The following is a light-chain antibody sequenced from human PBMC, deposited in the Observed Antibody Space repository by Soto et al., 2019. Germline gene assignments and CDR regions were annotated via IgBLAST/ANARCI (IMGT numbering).Light chain of an antibody. CDR3: QQYSTLPHT. Sequence: ENVLTQSPGTLSLSPGERATLSCRASESVTNSFFAWYQQKPGQAPRLLIFSISSRATGIPARFSGSGFGTDFTRSISSLEPKDFGVYYCQQYSTLPHTFGQGTKLEVK. J-gene: IGKJ2*01. CDR2: SIS. V-gene: IGKV3-20*01. CDR1: ESVTNSF.